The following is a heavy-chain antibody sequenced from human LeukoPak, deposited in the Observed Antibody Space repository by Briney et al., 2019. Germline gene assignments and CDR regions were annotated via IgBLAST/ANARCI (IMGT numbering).Heavy chain of an antibody. CDR1: GFTFSSYS. CDR2: ISSSSSYI. D-gene: IGHD2-21*01. V-gene: IGHV3-21*01. J-gene: IGHJ4*02. Sequence: GGSLRLSCAASGFTFSSYSMNWVRQAPGKGLEWVSSISSSSSYIYYADSVKGRFTISRDNAKNSLYLQMHSLRAEDTAVYYCAKSRRGWQIVTHYFEYWGRETLVTVSS. CDR3: AKSRRGWQIVTHYFEY.